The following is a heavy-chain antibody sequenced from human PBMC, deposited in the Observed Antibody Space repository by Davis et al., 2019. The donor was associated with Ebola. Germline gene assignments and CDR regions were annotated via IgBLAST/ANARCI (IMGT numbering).Heavy chain of an antibody. V-gene: IGHV3-7*03. J-gene: IGHJ6*04. D-gene: IGHD1-1*01. Sequence: GESLNISCAASGVSFSRHWMTWVRQAPGKGLESVAKINKDGSQKYYVDSVKGRFTISRDNAQNSLYLQMNSLRAEDTAVYYCARDGPERALEVWGKGTTVTVSS. CDR1: GVSFSRHW. CDR3: ARDGPERALEV. CDR2: INKDGSQK.